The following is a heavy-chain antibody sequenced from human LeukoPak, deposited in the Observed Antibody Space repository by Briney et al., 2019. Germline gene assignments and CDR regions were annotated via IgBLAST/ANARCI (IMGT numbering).Heavy chain of an antibody. CDR2: MNPNSGNT. V-gene: IGHV1-8*03. CDR1: GYTFTSYY. Sequence: ASVKVSCKASGYTFTSYYMHWVRQATGQGLEWMGWMNPNSGNTGYAQKFQGRVTITRNTSISTAYMELSSLRSEDTAVYYCARGAPHYYYYMDVWGKGTTVTVSS. J-gene: IGHJ6*03. CDR3: ARGAPHYYYYMDV.